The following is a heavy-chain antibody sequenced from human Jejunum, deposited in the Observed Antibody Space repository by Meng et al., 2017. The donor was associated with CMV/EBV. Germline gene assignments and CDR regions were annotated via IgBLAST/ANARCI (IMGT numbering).Heavy chain of an antibody. CDR1: YSISSGYS. J-gene: IGHJ4*02. CDR2: IYYSVTT. D-gene: IGHD3-3*01. V-gene: IGHV4-38-2*02. Sequence: YSISSGYSWGWIRPTPRKRLEWIGSIYYSVTTFYHPSLTCRITISINTFKNLSCLRLSSVSSADPAVYFWARVTGNDFWSGYIPDWCQGTLVTVSS. CDR3: ARVTGNDFWSGYIPD.